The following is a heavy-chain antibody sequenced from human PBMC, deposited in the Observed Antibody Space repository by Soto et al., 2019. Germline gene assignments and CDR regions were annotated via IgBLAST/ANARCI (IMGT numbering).Heavy chain of an antibody. D-gene: IGHD2-2*01. CDR3: ARVVRDCSSTSCFYYYYGMDV. Sequence: QVQLVQSGAEVKKPGSSVKVSCKASGGTFSSYAISWVRQAPGQGLEWMGGIIPIFGTANYAQKFQGRVTITADESTSTAYRELSSLRSEDTAVYYCARVVRDCSSTSCFYYYYGMDVWGQGTTVTVSS. V-gene: IGHV1-69*01. CDR2: IIPIFGTA. CDR1: GGTFSSYA. J-gene: IGHJ6*02.